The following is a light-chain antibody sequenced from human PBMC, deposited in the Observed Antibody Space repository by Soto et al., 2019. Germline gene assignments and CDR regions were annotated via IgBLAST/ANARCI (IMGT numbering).Light chain of an antibody. V-gene: IGKV3-11*01. J-gene: IGKJ5*01. Sequence: ELVLTQSPGTLSLSPGERATLSCRASQSVSTYLAWYQHKPGQAPRLLIYDASNRATGIPARFSGSGSGTDFTLTISSLEPEDFAVYYCQQRSNWPPITFGQGTRLEIK. CDR3: QQRSNWPPIT. CDR1: QSVSTY. CDR2: DAS.